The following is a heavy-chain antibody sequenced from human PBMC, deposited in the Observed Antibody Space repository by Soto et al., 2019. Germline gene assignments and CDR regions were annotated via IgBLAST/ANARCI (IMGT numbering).Heavy chain of an antibody. J-gene: IGHJ6*02. Sequence: SVKVSCKASGGTFSSYAISWVRQAPGQGLEWMGGIIPIFGTANYAQKFQGRVTITADESTSTAYMELSSLRSEDTAVYYCARSRMGIFGYYYYGMDVWGQGTTVTVSS. CDR1: GGTFSSYA. D-gene: IGHD3-3*01. CDR2: IIPIFGTA. V-gene: IGHV1-69*13. CDR3: ARSRMGIFGYYYYGMDV.